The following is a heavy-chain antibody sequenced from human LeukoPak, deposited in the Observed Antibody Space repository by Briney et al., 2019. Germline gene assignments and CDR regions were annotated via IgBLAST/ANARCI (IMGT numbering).Heavy chain of an antibody. CDR1: GFTFSNYG. Sequence: GGSLRLSCAASGFTFSNYGMSWVRQAPGKGLEWVSVISGSGANTYYADSVKGRFTISRDNSKNTLYLQVNSLRAEDTAVYYCAKAKSCYSNYDYWGQGTLVTVSS. CDR2: ISGSGANT. D-gene: IGHD4-11*01. CDR3: AKAKSCYSNYDY. J-gene: IGHJ4*02. V-gene: IGHV3-23*01.